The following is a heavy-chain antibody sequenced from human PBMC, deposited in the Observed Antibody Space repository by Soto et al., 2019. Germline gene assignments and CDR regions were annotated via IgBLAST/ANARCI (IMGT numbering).Heavy chain of an antibody. D-gene: IGHD3-3*01. Sequence: GESLKISCKGSGYSFTSYWIGWVRQMPGKGLEWMGIIYPGDSDTRYCPSFQGQVTISADKSISTAYLQWSSLKASDAAMYYCARSDFWSGYYPDNYYYYYMDVWGKGTTVTVSS. V-gene: IGHV5-51*01. CDR2: IYPGDSDT. CDR3: ARSDFWSGYYPDNYYYYYMDV. CDR1: GYSFTSYW. J-gene: IGHJ6*03.